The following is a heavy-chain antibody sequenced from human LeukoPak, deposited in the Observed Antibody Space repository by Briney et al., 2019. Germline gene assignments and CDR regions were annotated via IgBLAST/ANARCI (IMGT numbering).Heavy chain of an antibody. CDR2: IIPIFGTA. V-gene: IGHV1-69*05. CDR3: ARALYYYGSGSYSDY. D-gene: IGHD3-10*01. Sequence: SVKVSCKASGGTFSSYAISWVRQAPGQGLEWMGGIIPIFGTANYAQKFQGRVTITTDESTSTAYMELSSLRSEDTAVYYCARALYYYGSGSYSDYWGQGTLVTVSS. J-gene: IGHJ4*02. CDR1: GGTFSSYA.